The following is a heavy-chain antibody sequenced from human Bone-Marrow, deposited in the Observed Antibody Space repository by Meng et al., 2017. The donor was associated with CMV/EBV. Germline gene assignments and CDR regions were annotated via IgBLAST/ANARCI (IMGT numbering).Heavy chain of an antibody. CDR3: AKFLTDSPDDAFDI. V-gene: IGHV3-30*02. CDR2: IDYDGSNK. D-gene: IGHD3-9*01. CDR1: GFTFSRYD. J-gene: IGHJ3*02. Sequence: GESLKISCAASGFTFSRYDIHWVRQAPGKGLEWVAFIDYDGSNKKSADSVKGRFTISRDNSKNTLYPQMNSLRAEDTAVYYCAKFLTDSPDDAFDIWGQGTLVTVSS.